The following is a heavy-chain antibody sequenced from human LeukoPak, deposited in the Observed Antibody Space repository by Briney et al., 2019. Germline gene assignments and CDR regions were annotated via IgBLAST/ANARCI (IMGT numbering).Heavy chain of an antibody. V-gene: IGHV3-21*01. CDR1: GFTFSSYG. CDR2: INSGSTYT. Sequence: PGGSLRLSCAASGFTFSSYGMHWVRQAPGKGLEWVSSINSGSTYTYYTESVKGRFTVSRDNAKNSLFLQMNSLRAEDTAIYYCARSLTTLTYEGYWGQGTLVTVSS. CDR3: ARSLTTLTYEGY. J-gene: IGHJ4*02. D-gene: IGHD1-1*01.